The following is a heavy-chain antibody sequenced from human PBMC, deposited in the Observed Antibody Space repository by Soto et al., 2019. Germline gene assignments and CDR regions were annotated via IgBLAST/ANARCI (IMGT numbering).Heavy chain of an antibody. Sequence: GXSVKVSYKASCYTFTSYGISWVRQAPVQGLEWMGWISAYNGNTNYAQKLQGRVTMTTDTSTSTAYMELRSLRSDDTAVYYCARDSHQSRTYDSSGYYRKRPLDYWGQGTLVTVYS. J-gene: IGHJ4*02. D-gene: IGHD3-22*01. V-gene: IGHV1-18*01. CDR3: ARDSHQSRTYDSSGYYRKRPLDY. CDR1: CYTFTSYG. CDR2: ISAYNGNT.